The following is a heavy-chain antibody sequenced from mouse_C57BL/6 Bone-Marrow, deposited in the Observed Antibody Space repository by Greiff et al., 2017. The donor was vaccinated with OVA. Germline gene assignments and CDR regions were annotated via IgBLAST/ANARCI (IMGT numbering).Heavy chain of an antibody. D-gene: IGHD2-1*01. CDR3: TRSCNYAWYFDV. V-gene: IGHV1-5*01. J-gene: IGHJ1*03. CDR1: GYTFTSYW. CDR2: IYPGNSDT. Sequence: EVQLQQSGTVLARPGASVKMSCKTSGYTFTSYWMHWVKQRPGQGLEWMGAIYPGNSDTSYNQKFKGKAKLTAVTSASTAYMELSSLTNEDSAVYYCTRSCNYAWYFDVWGTGTTVTVSS.